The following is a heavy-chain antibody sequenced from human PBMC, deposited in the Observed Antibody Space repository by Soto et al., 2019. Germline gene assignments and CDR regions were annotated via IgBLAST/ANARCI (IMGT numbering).Heavy chain of an antibody. V-gene: IGHV4-39*01. J-gene: IGHJ5*02. Sequence: ETLSLTCSVSGGSINSSSYFWGWVRQPPGKGLEWIGSIYYSGSAYYNPSLRSRVTISVDTSKNQFSLKLSSVTAADTAVFYCARHYSSGSRNWFDPWGQGTLVTVSS. D-gene: IGHD6-19*01. CDR2: IYYSGSA. CDR3: ARHYSSGSRNWFDP. CDR1: GGSINSSSYF.